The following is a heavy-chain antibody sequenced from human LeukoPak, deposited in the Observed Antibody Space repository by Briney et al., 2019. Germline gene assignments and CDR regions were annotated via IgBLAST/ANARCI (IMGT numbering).Heavy chain of an antibody. D-gene: IGHD3-9*01. J-gene: IGHJ6*02. CDR3: TRDLMDYDVSTGLHHYYMDV. Sequence: PGRSLRLSCAASGSTFSSYWMHWVRQDPRKGLVWVSRINGDGRNINYADSVRGRFTISRDNAKNTLYLQMNTLRVEDTAVYYCTRDLMDYDVSTGLHHYYMDVWGQGTTVTVSS. V-gene: IGHV3-74*01. CDR2: INGDGRNI. CDR1: GSTFSSYW.